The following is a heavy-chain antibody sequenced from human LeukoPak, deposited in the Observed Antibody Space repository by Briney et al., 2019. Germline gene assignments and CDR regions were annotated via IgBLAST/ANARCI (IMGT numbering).Heavy chain of an antibody. CDR3: ARRLIYDYVWGSYAYYFDY. CDR2: INHSGST. D-gene: IGHD3-16*01. V-gene: IGHV4-34*01. J-gene: IGHJ4*02. CDR1: GGSFSGYY. Sequence: SETLSLTCAVYGGSFSGYYWSWIRQPPGKGLEWIGEINHSGSTNYNPSLKSRVTISVDTSKNQFSLKLSSVTAADTAVHHCARRLIYDYVWGSYAYYFDYWGQGTLVTVSS.